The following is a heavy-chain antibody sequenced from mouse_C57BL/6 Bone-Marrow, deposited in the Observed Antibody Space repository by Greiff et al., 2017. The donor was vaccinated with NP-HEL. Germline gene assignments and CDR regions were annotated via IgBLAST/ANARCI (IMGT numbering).Heavy chain of an antibody. CDR1: GYTFTSYW. CDR2: IDPSDSYT. CDR3: AISRWLLQFAY. V-gene: IGHV1-69*01. D-gene: IGHD2-3*01. Sequence: VKLQQPGAELVMPGASVKLSCKASGYTFTSYWMHWVKQRPGQGLEWIGEIDPSDSYTNYNQKFKGKSTLTVDKSSSTAYMQLSSLTSEDSAVYYCAISRWLLQFAYWGQGTLVTVSA. J-gene: IGHJ3*01.